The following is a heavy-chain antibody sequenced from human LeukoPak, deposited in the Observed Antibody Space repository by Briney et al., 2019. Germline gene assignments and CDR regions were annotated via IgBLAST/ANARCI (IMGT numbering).Heavy chain of an antibody. CDR3: ARVIGARWVGPYYYDSSGYSDY. J-gene: IGHJ4*02. Sequence: GGSLRLSCAASGFTFSSYSMNWVRQAPGKGLEWVSSISSSSSYIYYADSVKGRFTISRDNAKNSLYLQMNSLRAEDTAVYYCARVIGARWVGPYYYDSSGYSDYWGQGTLVTVSS. V-gene: IGHV3-21*01. CDR1: GFTFSSYS. D-gene: IGHD3-22*01. CDR2: ISSSSSYI.